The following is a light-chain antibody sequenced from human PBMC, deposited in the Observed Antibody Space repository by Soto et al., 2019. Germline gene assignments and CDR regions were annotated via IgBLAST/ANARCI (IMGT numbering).Light chain of an antibody. CDR2: TNN. CDR3: AAWDDSLNGFV. CDR1: SSNIGSNT. Sequence: QSVLTQPPSASGAPGQRVTISFSGSSSNIGSNTVNLYQQLPGTAPKLLIYTNNQRPSGVRDRFSGSRSGTSASLAISGLQSEDEADYYCAAWDDSLNGFVFGTGTKVTVL. J-gene: IGLJ1*01. V-gene: IGLV1-44*01.